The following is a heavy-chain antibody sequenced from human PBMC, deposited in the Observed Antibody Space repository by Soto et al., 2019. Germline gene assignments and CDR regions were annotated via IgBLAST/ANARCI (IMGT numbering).Heavy chain of an antibody. CDR2: IIPILGIA. D-gene: IGHD3-16*01. J-gene: IGHJ6*02. Sequence: ASVKVSCKASGYTFTSYGISWVRQAPGQGLEWMGRIIPILGIANYAQKFQGRVTITADKSTSTAYMELSSLRSEDTAVYYCARERGGYYYYYGMDVWGQGTTVTVSS. CDR3: ARERGGYYYYYGMDV. CDR1: GYTFTSYG. V-gene: IGHV1-69*04.